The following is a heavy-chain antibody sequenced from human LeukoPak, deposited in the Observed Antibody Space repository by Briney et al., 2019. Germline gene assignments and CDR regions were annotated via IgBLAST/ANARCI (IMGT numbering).Heavy chain of an antibody. Sequence: PSETLSLTCTVSGGSISSGGYYWSWIRQPPGKGLEWIGYIYHSGSTYYNPSLKSRVTISVDTSKNQFSLKLSSVAAADTAVYYCARPAISLGYCSSTSCPLQYWGQGTLVTVSS. CDR1: GGSISSGGYY. V-gene: IGHV4-30-2*03. CDR2: IYHSGST. D-gene: IGHD2-2*01. J-gene: IGHJ1*01. CDR3: ARPAISLGYCSSTSCPLQY.